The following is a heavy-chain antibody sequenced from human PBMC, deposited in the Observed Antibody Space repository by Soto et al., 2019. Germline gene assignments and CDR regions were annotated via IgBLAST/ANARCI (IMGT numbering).Heavy chain of an antibody. CDR1: GYTFTSYA. CDR3: ARDRGYCGGDCYSSHFYYYYGMDV. Sequence: ASVKVSCKASGYTFTSYAMHWVRQAPGQRLEWMGWINAGNGNTKYSQKFQGRVTITRDTSASTAYMELSSLRSEDTAVYYCARDRGYCGGDCYSSHFYYYYGMDVWGQGTTVTVSS. J-gene: IGHJ6*02. V-gene: IGHV1-3*01. CDR2: INAGNGNT. D-gene: IGHD2-21*02.